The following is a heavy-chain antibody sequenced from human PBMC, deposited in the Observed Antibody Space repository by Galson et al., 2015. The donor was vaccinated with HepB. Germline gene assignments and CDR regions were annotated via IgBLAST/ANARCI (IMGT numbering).Heavy chain of an antibody. D-gene: IGHD6-6*01. V-gene: IGHV3-11*06. CDR3: ARGRAARPSVYYYYGMDV. J-gene: IGHJ6*02. CDR1: GFTLSDYY. Sequence: SLRLSCAASGFTLSDYYMSWIRQAPGKGLEWVSYISSSSSYTNYADSVKGRFTISRDNAKNSLYLQMNSLRAEDTAVYYCARGRAARPSVYYYYGMDVWGQGTTVTVSS. CDR2: ISSSSSYT.